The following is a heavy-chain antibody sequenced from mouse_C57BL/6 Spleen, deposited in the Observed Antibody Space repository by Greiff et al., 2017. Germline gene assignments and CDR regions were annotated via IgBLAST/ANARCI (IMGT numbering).Heavy chain of an antibody. Sequence: QVHVKQPGAELVKPGASVKMSCKASGYTFTSYWITWVKQRPGQGLEWIGDIYPGSGSTNYNEKFKSKATLTVDTSSSTAYMQLSSLTSEDSAVYYCARSKLGRRAMDYWGQGTSVTVSS. D-gene: IGHD4-1*01. V-gene: IGHV1-55*01. CDR2: IYPGSGST. CDR3: ARSKLGRRAMDY. CDR1: GYTFTSYW. J-gene: IGHJ4*01.